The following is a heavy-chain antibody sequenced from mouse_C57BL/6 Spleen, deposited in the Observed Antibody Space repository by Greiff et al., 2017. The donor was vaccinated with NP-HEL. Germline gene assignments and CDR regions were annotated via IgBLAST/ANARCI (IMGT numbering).Heavy chain of an antibody. Sequence: QVQLQQPGAELVMPGASVKLSCKASGYTFTSYWMHWVKQRPGQGLEWIGEIDPSDSYTNYNQKFKGKSTLTVDKSSSTAYMQLRSLTSEDSAVYYCARRGTTVVAHWYFDVWGTGTTVTVSS. D-gene: IGHD1-1*01. CDR2: IDPSDSYT. J-gene: IGHJ1*03. V-gene: IGHV1-69*01. CDR1: GYTFTSYW. CDR3: ARRGTTVVAHWYFDV.